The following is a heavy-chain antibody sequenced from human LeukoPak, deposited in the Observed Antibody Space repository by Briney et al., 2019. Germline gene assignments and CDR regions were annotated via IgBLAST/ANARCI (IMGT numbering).Heavy chain of an antibody. D-gene: IGHD2-2*01. CDR3: AKCVVVVPAVLRGFDP. Sequence: GGSLRLSCAASGFTFSSYAMSWVRQAPGKGLEWVSGISGRGGGTYYADSLKGRFTISRDNSKNTLYLQMNSLRADDTAVYYCAKCVVVVPAVLRGFDPWGQGTLVTVSS. V-gene: IGHV3-23*01. CDR1: GFTFSSYA. J-gene: IGHJ5*02. CDR2: ISGRGGGT.